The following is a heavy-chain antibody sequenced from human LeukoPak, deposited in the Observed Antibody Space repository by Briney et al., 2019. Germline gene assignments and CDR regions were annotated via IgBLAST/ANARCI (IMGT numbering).Heavy chain of an antibody. CDR3: ARPGYCSGGSCSDWFDS. V-gene: IGHV1-2*02. Sequence: ASVKVSCKPSGYTFTAYYVHWMRQAPGQGLEWMGWIDPNSAGTNFAQKFQGRVSMTRDTSINTAHLELSRLRSDDTAVYYCARPGYCSGGSCSDWFDSWGQGTLVTVSS. D-gene: IGHD2-15*01. CDR2: IDPNSAGT. CDR1: GYTFTAYY. J-gene: IGHJ5*01.